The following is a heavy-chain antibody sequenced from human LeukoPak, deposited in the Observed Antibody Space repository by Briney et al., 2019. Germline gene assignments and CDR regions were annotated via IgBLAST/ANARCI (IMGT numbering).Heavy chain of an antibody. Sequence: SETLSLTCAVYGGSFSGYYWSWIRQPPGKGLEWIGYIYYSGSTNYNPSLKSRVTISVDTSKNQFSLKLSSVTAADTAVYYCARYGSGSYYNTRGFDPWGQGTLVTVSS. CDR3: ARYGSGSYYNTRGFDP. V-gene: IGHV4-59*01. J-gene: IGHJ5*02. CDR2: IYYSGST. CDR1: GGSFSGYY. D-gene: IGHD3-10*01.